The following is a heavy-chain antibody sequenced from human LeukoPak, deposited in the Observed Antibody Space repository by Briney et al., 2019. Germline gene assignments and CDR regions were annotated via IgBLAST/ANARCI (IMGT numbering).Heavy chain of an antibody. Sequence: GGSLRLSCAASGFTFSSYAMSWVRQAPGKGLEWVSSISTSGGSTYYADSVKGRFTISRDNSKNTLYLQMNSLRAEDTAVYYCARDPTYYLRYGYFDSWGQGTLVTVSS. CDR1: GFTFSSYA. D-gene: IGHD1-26*01. CDR3: ARDPTYYLRYGYFDS. CDR2: ISTSGGST. J-gene: IGHJ4*02. V-gene: IGHV3-23*01.